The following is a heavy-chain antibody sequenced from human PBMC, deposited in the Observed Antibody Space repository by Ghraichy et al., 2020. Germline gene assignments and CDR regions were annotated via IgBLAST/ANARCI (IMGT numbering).Heavy chain of an antibody. V-gene: IGHV3-48*01. Sequence: GGSLRLSCEASGFTFSSYSMNWVRQAPGKGPEWISYVTSSSRFISYADSVKGRFTISRDNSKNTVDLHMSSLRADDTAVYYCTRDPGYCSTSTCYAEGGWFEPWGQGALGTVSS. CDR3: TRDPGYCSTSTCYAEGGWFEP. D-gene: IGHD2-2*01. CDR2: VTSSSRFI. CDR1: GFTFSSYS. J-gene: IGHJ5*02.